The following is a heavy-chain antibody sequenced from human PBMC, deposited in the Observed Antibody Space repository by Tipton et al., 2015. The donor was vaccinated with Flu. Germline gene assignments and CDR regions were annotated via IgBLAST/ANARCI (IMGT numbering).Heavy chain of an antibody. J-gene: IGHJ4*02. CDR3: AKDNQGSAYSYGYVGISRLPTEYYFDY. CDR1: GFTFSNYA. CDR2: ISSSATNT. D-gene: IGHD5-18*01. Sequence: SLRLSCAASGFTFSNYAMSWVRQAPGKRLEWVSGISSSATNTYYADSVKGRFTTSRDSSKNTLYLQMNSLRAEDTAVYYCAKDNQGSAYSYGYVGISRLPTEYYFDYWGQGTLVTVSS. V-gene: IGHV3-23*01.